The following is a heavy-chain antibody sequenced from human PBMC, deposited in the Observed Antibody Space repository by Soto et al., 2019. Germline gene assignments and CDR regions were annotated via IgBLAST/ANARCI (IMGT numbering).Heavy chain of an antibody. Sequence: EVGLVESGGGLVQPGGSLRLSCAASGFTFSSYDMHWVRQATGKGLEWVSAIDIGGNTFYPGSVQGRFTISRENGKNSLYLQMNNLGAGDTAVYYCAREGERGSGDSVDALDIWGPGTLVTVSS. D-gene: IGHD1-1*01. CDR3: AREGERGSGDSVDALDI. V-gene: IGHV3-13*01. CDR1: GFTFSSYD. CDR2: IDIGGNT. J-gene: IGHJ3*02.